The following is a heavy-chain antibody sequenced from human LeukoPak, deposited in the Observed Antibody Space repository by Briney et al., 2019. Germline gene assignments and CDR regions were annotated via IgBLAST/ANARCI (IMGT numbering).Heavy chain of an antibody. CDR1: KSSLSAWA. V-gene: IGHV3-30*04. Sequence: GGSLRLSCAAAKSSLSAWAMHWVRQAPDKGLEWVAVISHDGSKKYYEESVKGRFTISRDNSKNTLYLQMNSLRAEDTAVYYCARAWGGSGRHTTHWDYFDYWGQGTLVTVSS. J-gene: IGHJ4*02. CDR3: ARAWGGSGRHTTHWDYFDY. D-gene: IGHD3-10*01. CDR2: ISHDGSKK.